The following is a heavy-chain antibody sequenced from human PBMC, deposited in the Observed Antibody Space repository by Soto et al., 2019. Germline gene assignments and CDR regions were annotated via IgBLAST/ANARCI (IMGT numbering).Heavy chain of an antibody. Sequence: EVQLLESGGGWVQPGGSERLFWAASGFTFNNNAMSGVRQAPGKGLAWVSGISGTGAGPFYADPVKGRFTISRDTPKNVLYLQMTSLRAEDTAVYHCARGLPEVVAYWGQGPLVTVSA. CDR2: ISGTGAGP. CDR3: ARGLPEVVAY. J-gene: IGHJ4*02. V-gene: IGHV3-23*01. CDR1: GFTFNNNA.